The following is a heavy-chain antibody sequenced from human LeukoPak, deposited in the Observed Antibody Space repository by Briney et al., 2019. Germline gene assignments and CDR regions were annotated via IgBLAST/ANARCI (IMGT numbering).Heavy chain of an antibody. CDR1: GLNFSNYW. CDR3: AREVDTAMGIDAFDI. D-gene: IGHD5-18*01. V-gene: IGHV3-7*01. Sequence: GGSLRLSCVVSGLNFSNYWMIWVRQAPGKGLESVAIVNEDGSAKYYLDSVKGRFTISRDNARNSLYLEMNSLRAEDTAVYYCAREVDTAMGIDAFDIWGQGTMVTVSS. J-gene: IGHJ3*02. CDR2: VNEDGSAK.